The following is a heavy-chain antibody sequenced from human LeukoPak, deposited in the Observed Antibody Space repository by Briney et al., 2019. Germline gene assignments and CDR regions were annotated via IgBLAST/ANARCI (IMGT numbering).Heavy chain of an antibody. D-gene: IGHD6-19*01. Sequence: GGSLRLSCAASGFTFSSYWMSWIRQAPGKGLEWVANIKQDGSEKYYVDSVKGRFTISRDNAKNSLYLQMNSLRAEDTAVYYCAREGGMVVALGGYFDYWGQGTLVTVSS. CDR3: AREGGMVVALGGYFDY. V-gene: IGHV3-7*01. CDR1: GFTFSSYW. J-gene: IGHJ4*02. CDR2: IKQDGSEK.